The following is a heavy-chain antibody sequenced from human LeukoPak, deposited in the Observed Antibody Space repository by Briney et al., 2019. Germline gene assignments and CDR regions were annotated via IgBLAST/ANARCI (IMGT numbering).Heavy chain of an antibody. CDR1: GFTFSSYG. CDR2: IWYDGSNK. CDR3: ARDGSLLWFGELIY. D-gene: IGHD3-10*01. Sequence: GRPLRLSCAASGFTFSSYGMHWVRQAPGKGLEWVAVIWYDGSNKYYADSVKGRFTISRDNSKNTLYLQMNSLRAEDTAVYYCARDGSLLWFGELIYWGQGTLVTVSS. V-gene: IGHV3-33*01. J-gene: IGHJ4*02.